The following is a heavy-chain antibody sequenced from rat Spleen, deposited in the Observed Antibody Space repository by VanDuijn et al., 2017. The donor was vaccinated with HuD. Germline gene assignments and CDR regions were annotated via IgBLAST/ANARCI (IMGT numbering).Heavy chain of an antibody. V-gene: IGHV5-25*01. Sequence: EVQLVESGGGLVQPGRSMKLSCAALGFTFSNYYMAWVRQAPTKGLEWVASISPSGGSTYYRDSVKGRFTISRDNAKSTLYLQMDSLRSEDTATYYCARRGSGPNWFAYWGQGTLVTVSS. CDR3: ARRGSGPNWFAY. J-gene: IGHJ3*01. CDR2: ISPSGGST. CDR1: GFTFSNYY. D-gene: IGHD4-3*01.